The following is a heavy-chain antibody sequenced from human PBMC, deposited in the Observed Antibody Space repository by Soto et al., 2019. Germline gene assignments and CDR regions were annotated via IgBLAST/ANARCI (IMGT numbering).Heavy chain of an antibody. Sequence: QVQLVQSGAEVKKPGASVMVSCKSSGYTFSGYYMHWVRQAPGQGLEWMGWINPNGGGTKYAQKFQGRVTMTGDTSISTAYMELSRLTSDDTAIYFCARYSGSYLFDFWGQGTLVTVSS. D-gene: IGHD1-26*01. CDR2: INPNGGGT. V-gene: IGHV1-2*02. J-gene: IGHJ4*02. CDR1: GYTFSGYY. CDR3: ARYSGSYLFDF.